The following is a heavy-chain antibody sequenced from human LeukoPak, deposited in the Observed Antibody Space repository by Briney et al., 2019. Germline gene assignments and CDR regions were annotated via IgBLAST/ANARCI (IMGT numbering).Heavy chain of an antibody. CDR3: ARETYYYDSSGYSPGIY. CDR1: GYTFTSYG. J-gene: IGHJ4*02. D-gene: IGHD3-22*01. CDR2: ISAYNGNT. Sequence: GASVNVSCKASGYTFTSYGISWVRQAPGQGLEWMGWISAYNGNTNYAQKLQGRVTMTTDTSTSTAYMELRSLRSDDTAAYYCARETYYYDSSGYSPGIYWGQGTLVTVSS. V-gene: IGHV1-18*01.